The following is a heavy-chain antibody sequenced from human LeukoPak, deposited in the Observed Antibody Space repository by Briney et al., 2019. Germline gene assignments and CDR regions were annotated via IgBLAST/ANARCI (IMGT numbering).Heavy chain of an antibody. Sequence: SETLSLTCRVYGGSFSGYYWSWIRQSPGRRLEWLGEINHSGSTNYHPSLRSRLTISVDKSNNKFSLNMTSVTAADTAVYFCARVHGLGYCSGGSCYGTWWFDPWGQGTLVIVSS. J-gene: IGHJ5*02. D-gene: IGHD2-15*01. V-gene: IGHV4-34*01. CDR1: GGSFSGYY. CDR2: INHSGST. CDR3: ARVHGLGYCSGGSCYGTWWFDP.